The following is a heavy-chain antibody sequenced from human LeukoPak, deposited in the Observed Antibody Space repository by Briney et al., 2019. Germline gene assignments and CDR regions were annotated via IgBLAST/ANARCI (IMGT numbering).Heavy chain of an antibody. CDR3: ARVDSSWWGDYYYYYMDV. CDR1: GYTFTGYY. V-gene: IGHV1-2*06. D-gene: IGHD6-13*01. CDR2: INPNSGGT. Sequence: ASVKVSCKASGYTFTGYYMHWVLQAPGQGLEWMGRINPNSGGTNYAQKFQGRVTMTRDTSIGTAYMELSRLRSDDTAVYYCARVDSSWWGDYYYYYMDVWGKGTTVTVSS. J-gene: IGHJ6*03.